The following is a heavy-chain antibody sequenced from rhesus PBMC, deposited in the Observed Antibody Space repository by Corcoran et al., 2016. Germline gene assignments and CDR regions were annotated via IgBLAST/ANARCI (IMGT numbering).Heavy chain of an antibody. D-gene: IGHD5-24*01. J-gene: IGHJ3*01. CDR3: ARGGSGYASFDF. CDR2: IGGSRGST. CDR1: SYSISSGYG. Sequence: QVQLQESGPGLVKPSETLSLTCAVSSYSISSGYGWSWIRQPPGKGLGWIGHIGGSRGSTTYNPPPQIRVTISRDTSKNQFSLKLSSVAAADTAVYYCARGGSGYASFDFWGQGLRVTVSS. V-gene: IGHV4-127*01.